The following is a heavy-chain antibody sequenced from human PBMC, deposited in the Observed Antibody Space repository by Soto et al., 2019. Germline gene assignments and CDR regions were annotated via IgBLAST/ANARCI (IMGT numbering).Heavy chain of an antibody. J-gene: IGHJ4*02. CDR1: GGSIRSYY. D-gene: IGHD5-18*01. CDR3: ARADPGYSYHFPY. CDR2: IYYSGSA. Sequence: QVQLQESGPGLVKPSETLSLTCTVSGGSIRSYYWSWIRQPPGKGLEWIGYIYYSGSANSNPSLSSRATISIDTSKNQCSPKLSSVTAADTAVDYCARADPGYSYHFPYWGQGALVTVTS. V-gene: IGHV4-59*01.